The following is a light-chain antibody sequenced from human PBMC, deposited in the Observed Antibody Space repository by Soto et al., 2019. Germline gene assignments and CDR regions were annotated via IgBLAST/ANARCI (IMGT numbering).Light chain of an antibody. Sequence: EIVLTQSPGTLSLSPGESATLSCRASQSVSSSQVAWYQQKPGQAPRLLIYGASSRATGSPDRFSGVGSETELTLTISRLETEDFAVYYCQQYDTSPHTLGQGTKLEIK. CDR2: GAS. V-gene: IGKV3-20*01. CDR1: QSVSSSQ. J-gene: IGKJ2*01. CDR3: QQYDTSPHT.